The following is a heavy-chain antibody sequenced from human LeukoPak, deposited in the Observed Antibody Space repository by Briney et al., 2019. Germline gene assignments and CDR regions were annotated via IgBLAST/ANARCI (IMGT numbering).Heavy chain of an antibody. J-gene: IGHJ4*02. D-gene: IGHD2-15*01. V-gene: IGHV1-18*01. Sequence: GASVKVSCKASGYTFTSYGISWVRQAPGQGLEWMGWISAYNGNTNYAQKLQGRVTMTTDTSTSTAYMELRSLRSDDTAVYYCAREGRLGYCSGGSCSYWGQGTLVTVSS. CDR2: ISAYNGNT. CDR1: GYTFTSYG. CDR3: AREGRLGYCSGGSCSY.